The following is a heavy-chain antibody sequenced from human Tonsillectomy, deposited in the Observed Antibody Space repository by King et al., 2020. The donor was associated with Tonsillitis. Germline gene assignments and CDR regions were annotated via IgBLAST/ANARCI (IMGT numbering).Heavy chain of an antibody. J-gene: IGHJ5*02. D-gene: IGHD4-17*01. V-gene: IGHV3-9*01. Sequence: VQLVESGGGLVQPGRSLRLSCAASGFTFDDFAMHWVRQAPGKGLEWVSGISWNSGSIAYADSVKGRFTISRDNAKNSLYMQMNSLRVEDTALYYCVKGLWDGDYANWLDPWGQGTLVIVSS. CDR3: VKGLWDGDYANWLDP. CDR1: GFTFDDFA. CDR2: ISWNSGSI.